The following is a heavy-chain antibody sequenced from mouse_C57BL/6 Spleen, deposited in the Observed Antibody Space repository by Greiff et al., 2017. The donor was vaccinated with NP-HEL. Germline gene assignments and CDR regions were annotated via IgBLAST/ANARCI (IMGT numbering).Heavy chain of an antibody. J-gene: IGHJ4*01. CDR3: ALTITSYAMDY. V-gene: IGHV1-22*01. D-gene: IGHD1-1*02. CDR1: GYTFTDYN. Sequence: EVQLQQSGPELVKPGASVKMSCKASGYTFTDYNMHWVKPSHGKSLEWIGYINPNNGGTSYNQKFKVKATLTVNKSTSTAYMELRSLTSEDSAVYYCALTITSYAMDYWGQGTSVTVSS. CDR2: INPNNGGT.